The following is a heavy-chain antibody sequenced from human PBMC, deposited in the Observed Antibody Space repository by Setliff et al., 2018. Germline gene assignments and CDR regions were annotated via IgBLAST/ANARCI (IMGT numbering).Heavy chain of an antibody. CDR1: GGSISSYY. Sequence: SETLSLTCTVSGGSISSYYWSWIRQPPGKGLEWIGSIYHSGSTYYSPSLKSRVTISVDTSKNQFSLNLTSVTAADTALYYCARQPGDEQQLVGDWGQGTLVTVSS. J-gene: IGHJ4*02. CDR2: IYHSGST. V-gene: IGHV4-59*08. CDR3: ARQPGDEQQLVGD. D-gene: IGHD6-13*01.